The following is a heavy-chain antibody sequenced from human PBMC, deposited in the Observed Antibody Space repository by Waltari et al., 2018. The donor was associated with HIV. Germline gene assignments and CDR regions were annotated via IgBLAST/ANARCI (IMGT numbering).Heavy chain of an antibody. D-gene: IGHD3-22*01. CDR2: IYSGVNI. Sequence: EVQLVESGGGLIQPGGSLRLTCAASGFIVSTNYVSWVRQAPGKGLECVSIIYSGVNIYYADSVKGRFTISRDNSKNTVYLQMNSLRVEDTAVYFCARDDYDSSGYYYAHSWGQGTLVTVSS. CDR3: ARDDYDSSGYYYAHS. J-gene: IGHJ4*02. V-gene: IGHV3-53*01. CDR1: GFIVSTNY.